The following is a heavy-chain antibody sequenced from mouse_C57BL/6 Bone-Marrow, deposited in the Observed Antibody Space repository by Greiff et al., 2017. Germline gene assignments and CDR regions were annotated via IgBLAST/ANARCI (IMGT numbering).Heavy chain of an antibody. CDR3: ARIYYGVLNYFYY. V-gene: IGHV1-81*01. CDR1: GYTFTSYG. CDR2: IYPRSGNT. Sequence: VQLQQSGAELARPGASVKLSCKASGYTFTSYGISWVKQRTGQGLEWIGEIYPRSGNTYYNEKFKGKATLTADKSSSTAYMELRSLTSEDSAVYFCARIYYGVLNYFYYWGQGTTLTVSS. J-gene: IGHJ2*01. D-gene: IGHD2-1*01.